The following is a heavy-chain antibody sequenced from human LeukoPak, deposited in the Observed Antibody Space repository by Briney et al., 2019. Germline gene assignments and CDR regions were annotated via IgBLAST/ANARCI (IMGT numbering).Heavy chain of an antibody. D-gene: IGHD3-22*01. CDR1: GGSVSSGSYY. CDR2: IYYSGST. V-gene: IGHV4-61*01. Sequence: PSETLSLTCTVSGGSVSSGSYYWSWIRQPPGKGLEWIGYIYYSGSTNYNPSLKSRVTISVDTSKNQFSLKLSSVTAADTAVYYCARDTTDYYDSSGYYHPLDIWGQGTMVTVSS. J-gene: IGHJ3*02. CDR3: ARDTTDYYDSSGYYHPLDI.